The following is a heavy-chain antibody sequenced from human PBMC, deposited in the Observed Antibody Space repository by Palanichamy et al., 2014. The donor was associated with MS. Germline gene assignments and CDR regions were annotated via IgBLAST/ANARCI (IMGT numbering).Heavy chain of an antibody. CDR3: AKDARSFCTTTSCYGGNWFDP. J-gene: IGHJ5*02. V-gene: IGHV3-30*18. Sequence: QVQLVEVWGRAWSQPREVPETLLCSLWIHLQYLCHALGPPGSRARGLEWVVVISYDGSNKYYADSVKGRFTISRDNSKNTLFLQMNSLRAEDTAVYYCAKDARSFCTTTSCYGGNWFDPWGQGTLVTVSS. D-gene: IGHD2-2*01. CDR2: ISYDGSNK. CDR1: IHLQYLC.